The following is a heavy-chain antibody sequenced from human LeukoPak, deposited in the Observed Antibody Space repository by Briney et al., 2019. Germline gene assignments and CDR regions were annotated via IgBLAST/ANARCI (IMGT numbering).Heavy chain of an antibody. CDR2: IYYSGST. J-gene: IGHJ5*02. V-gene: IGHV4-39*07. D-gene: IGHD6-13*01. Sequence: SETLSLTCTVSGGSISSSSYYWGWSRQPPGKGLEWIGSIYYSGSTYYNPSLKSRVTISVDTSKNQFSLKLSSVTAADTAVYYCARVGPPYIAAAGWFDPWGQGTLVTVSS. CDR3: ARVGPPYIAAAGWFDP. CDR1: GGSISSSSYY.